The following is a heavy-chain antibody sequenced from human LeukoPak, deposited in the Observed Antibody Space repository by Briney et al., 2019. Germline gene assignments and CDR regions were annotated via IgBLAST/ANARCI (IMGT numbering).Heavy chain of an antibody. J-gene: IGHJ3*01. CDR1: GGPITSSAYY. Sequence: SETLSLTCTVSGGPITSSAYYWVWVRQSPGKGLGWIGSIYNDGDTYYNPSFESRVTIAIETSKNQFSLRLTSVTAADTAVYYCTSRGFRLPLDAFDVWGQGTRVAVSS. CDR3: TSRGFRLPLDAFDV. CDR2: IYNDGDT. V-gene: IGHV4-39*01.